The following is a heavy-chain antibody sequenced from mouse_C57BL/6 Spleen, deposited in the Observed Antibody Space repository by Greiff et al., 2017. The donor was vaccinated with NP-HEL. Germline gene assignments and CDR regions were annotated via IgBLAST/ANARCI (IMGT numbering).Heavy chain of an antibody. J-gene: IGHJ4*01. V-gene: IGHV1-64*01. CDR2: IHPNSGST. CDR3: ARDEGLRQGAMDY. CDR1: GYTFTSYW. Sequence: VQLQQPGAELVKPGASVKLSCKASGYTFTSYWMHWVKQRPGQGLEWIGMIHPNSGSTNYNEKFKSKATLTVDKSSSTAYMQLSSLTSEDSAVYYCARDEGLRQGAMDYWGQGTSVTVSS. D-gene: IGHD2-4*01.